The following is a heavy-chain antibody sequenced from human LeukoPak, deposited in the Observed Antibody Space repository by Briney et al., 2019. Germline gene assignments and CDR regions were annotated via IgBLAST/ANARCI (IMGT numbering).Heavy chain of an antibody. CDR1: GGSISSSSYY. Sequence: SETLSLTCTVSGGSISSSSYYWGWIRQPPGKGLEWIGNIYYSGSTYYNPSLKSRVTMSVDTSKNQFSLKLSSVAAADTAVYYCARGSTAGLLWFGELSVLFDYWGQGTLVTVSS. D-gene: IGHD3-10*01. CDR2: IYYSGST. V-gene: IGHV4-39*01. J-gene: IGHJ4*02. CDR3: ARGSTAGLLWFGELSVLFDY.